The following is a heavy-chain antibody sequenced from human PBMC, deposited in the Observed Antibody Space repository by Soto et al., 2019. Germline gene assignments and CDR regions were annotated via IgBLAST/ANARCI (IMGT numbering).Heavy chain of an antibody. CDR1: GFTFSSYG. CDR2: ISYDGSNT. Sequence: QVQLVESGGGVVQPGRSLRLSCVASGFTFSSYGMHWVRQAPGKGLEWVAIISYDGSNTYYADSVKGRFTISRDNSKKTLYLQMNSLRAEYTSVYYCAKEGGLSGSYYISSSYYFDYWGQGTLVTVST. CDR3: AKEGGLSGSYYISSSYYFDY. J-gene: IGHJ4*02. V-gene: IGHV3-30*18. D-gene: IGHD1-26*01.